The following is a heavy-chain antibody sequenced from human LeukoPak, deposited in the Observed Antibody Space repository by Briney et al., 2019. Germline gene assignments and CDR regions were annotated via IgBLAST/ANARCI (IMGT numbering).Heavy chain of an antibody. J-gene: IGHJ4*02. CDR3: ARDSGSGNNDY. CDR2: ISAGNGNT. V-gene: IGHV1-3*01. D-gene: IGHD1-26*01. Sequence: GASVKVSCKASGGIFSSYAISWVRQAPGQGLEWMGWISAGNGNTKYSQNFQGRVTFISNTSATTAFMELSSLRSEDAAVYYCARDSGSGNNDYWGQGTLVTVSS. CDR1: GGIFSSYA.